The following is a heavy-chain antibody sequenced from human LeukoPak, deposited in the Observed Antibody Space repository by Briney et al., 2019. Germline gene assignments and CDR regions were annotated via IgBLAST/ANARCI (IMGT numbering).Heavy chain of an antibody. CDR1: GFTFGAYA. V-gene: IGHV3-23*01. CDR3: AKSIGGVVVVAADH. J-gene: IGHJ4*02. D-gene: IGHD2-15*01. Sequence: GGSLRLSCAASGFTFGAYAMTWVRQAPGKGLEWVSVISGSGGSTYYADSVKGRFTLSRDNSRDTLYLQMNSLRAEDTAVYYCAKSIGGVVVVAADHWGQGTPGMVSS. CDR2: ISGSGGST.